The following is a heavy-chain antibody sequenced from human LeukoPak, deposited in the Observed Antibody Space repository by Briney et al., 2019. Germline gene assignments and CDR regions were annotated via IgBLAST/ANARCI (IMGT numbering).Heavy chain of an antibody. J-gene: IGHJ4*02. CDR2: IYSGGGT. CDR1: GFTASSNS. D-gene: IGHD5/OR15-5a*01. Sequence: GGSLRLSCAASGFTASSNSMSWVRQAPGKGLEWVSIIYSGGGTYYADSVKGRFTMTRDNSKNTLCLQMNSLRAEDTAVYYCASVSIRAFDFWGQGTLVTVSS. V-gene: IGHV3-53*01. CDR3: ASVSIRAFDF.